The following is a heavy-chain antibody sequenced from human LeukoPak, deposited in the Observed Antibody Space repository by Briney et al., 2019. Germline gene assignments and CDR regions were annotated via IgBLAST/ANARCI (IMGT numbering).Heavy chain of an antibody. CDR2: IFSNDEK. D-gene: IGHD6-19*01. J-gene: IGHJ4*02. Sequence: SGPTLVNPTQTLTLTCTFSGFSLSTSGMRVSWIRQPPGKALEWLAHIFSNDEKSSSTSLKSRLTISKDTSKSQVVLTMTNMDPVDTATYYCARIQYSSGWYPVRGFDYWGQGTLVTVSS. V-gene: IGHV2-26*01. CDR3: ARIQYSSGWYPVRGFDY. CDR1: GFSLSTSGMR.